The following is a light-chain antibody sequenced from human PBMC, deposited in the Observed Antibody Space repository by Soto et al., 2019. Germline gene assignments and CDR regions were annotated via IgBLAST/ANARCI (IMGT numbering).Light chain of an antibody. CDR1: QGISSY. J-gene: IGKJ5*01. Sequence: IQLTQSPSSLSASVGDRVTITCRASQGISSYLAWYQQKPGKTPKLLIYGASTLQSGVPSRFSGSGSGTEFTLTISRLQPEDFATYYCQQLNSYPPMITFGHGTRREIK. CDR2: GAS. V-gene: IGKV1-9*01. CDR3: QQLNSYPPMIT.